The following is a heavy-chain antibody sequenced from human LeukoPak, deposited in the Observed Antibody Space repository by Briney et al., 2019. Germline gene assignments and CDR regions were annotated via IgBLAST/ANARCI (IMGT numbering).Heavy chain of an antibody. CDR1: GFTFSSYG. CDR2: TWYDGSNK. Sequence: GGSLRLSCAASGFTFSSYGMHWVRQAPGKGLEWVAVTWYDGSNKYYADSVKGRFTISRDNSKNTLYLQMNSLRAEDTAVYYCARGRGVAGPYYFDYWGQGTLVTVSS. J-gene: IGHJ4*02. CDR3: ARGRGVAGPYYFDY. V-gene: IGHV3-33*01. D-gene: IGHD6-19*01.